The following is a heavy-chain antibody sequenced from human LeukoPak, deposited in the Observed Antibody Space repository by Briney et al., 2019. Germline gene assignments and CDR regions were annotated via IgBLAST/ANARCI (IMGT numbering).Heavy chain of an antibody. J-gene: IGHJ4*02. CDR2: IGSSGSTI. CDR1: GFTFSSYE. Sequence: GGSLRVSCAASGFTFSSYEMNWVRQAPGKGLEWVSYIGSSGSTIYYADSVKGRFTISRDNAKNSLYLQMNSLRAEDTAVYYCARVGYGDYVTVDDSWGQGTLVTVYS. V-gene: IGHV3-48*03. CDR3: ARVGYGDYVTVDDS. D-gene: IGHD4-17*01.